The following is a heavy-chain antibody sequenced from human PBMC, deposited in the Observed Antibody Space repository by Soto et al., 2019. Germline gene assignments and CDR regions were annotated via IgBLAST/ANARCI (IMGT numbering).Heavy chain of an antibody. CDR1: GDTFSSYS. CDR2: INPILSMS. J-gene: IGHJ4*02. CDR3: ATSYGSGYRAFDY. Sequence: QVQLVQSGAGVKKPGSSVKVSCKASGDTFSSYSINWVRQAPGLGLEWMGRINPILSMSNYAQNFRGRVTIIADKSTSTAYMEMSSLRSEDTAMYYCATSYGSGYRAFDYWGQGALVTVSS. D-gene: IGHD3-10*01. V-gene: IGHV1-69*02.